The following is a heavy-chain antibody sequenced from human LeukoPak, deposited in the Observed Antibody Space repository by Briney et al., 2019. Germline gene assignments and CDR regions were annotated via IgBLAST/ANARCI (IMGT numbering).Heavy chain of an antibody. V-gene: IGHV4-39*07. CDR2: IYYSGST. CDR3: ARSGVGYCTNGICYIPYYFDY. J-gene: IGHJ4*02. CDR1: GGSISSSSYY. Sequence: PSETLSLTCTVSGGSISSSSYYWGWIRQPPGKGLEWIGSIYYSGSTYYNPSLKSRVTISVDTSKNQLSLKLSSVTAADTAVYSCARSGVGYCTNGICYIPYYFDYWGQGTLVTVSS. D-gene: IGHD2-8*01.